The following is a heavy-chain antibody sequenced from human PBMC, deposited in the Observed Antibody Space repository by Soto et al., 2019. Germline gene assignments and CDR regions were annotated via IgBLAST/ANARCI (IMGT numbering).Heavy chain of an antibody. CDR2: VYHTGST. D-gene: IGHD4-17*01. J-gene: IGHJ4*02. CDR3: ARIWPDGNFPPYYFDS. V-gene: IGHV4-4*02. CDR1: GASITSHSW. Sequence: QVQLQETGPGLVKPSGSLSLTCAVSGASITSHSWWSWVRQPPGKGLEWIGEVYHTGSTNYNSSLESRGPISVDKSKNPFSLALNSVTAADTAVYFCARIWPDGNFPPYYFDSWGRGILVTDSS.